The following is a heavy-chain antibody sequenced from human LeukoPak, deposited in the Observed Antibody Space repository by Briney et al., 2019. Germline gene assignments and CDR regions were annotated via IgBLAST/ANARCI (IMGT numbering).Heavy chain of an antibody. V-gene: IGHV3-64*01. D-gene: IGHD6-13*01. J-gene: IGHJ6*03. CDR1: GFTFSSYA. CDR2: ISSNGGST. CDR3: ARDLGSSWYDSYYYYMDV. Sequence: GGSLRLSCAASGFTFSSYAMHWVRQAPGKGLEYVSAISSNGGSTYYANSVKGRFTISRDNSKNTLYLQMGSLRAEDMAVYYCARDLGSSWYDSYYYYMDVWGKGTTVTVSS.